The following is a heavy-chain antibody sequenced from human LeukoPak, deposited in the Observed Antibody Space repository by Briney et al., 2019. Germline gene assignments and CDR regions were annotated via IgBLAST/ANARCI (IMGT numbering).Heavy chain of an antibody. J-gene: IGHJ3*01. CDR2: ISGSGDII. Sequence: PGGSLRLSCVASGFTFSDYYMSWIRQVPGKGLEWISYISGSGDIIYYADSVKGRFTISRDNAKNSLFLQMKSLRVEDTAVYFCAREEEMTKSAIERDAFDLWGQGTLVSVSS. D-gene: IGHD5-24*01. CDR1: GFTFSDYY. V-gene: IGHV3-11*04. CDR3: AREEEMTKSAIERDAFDL.